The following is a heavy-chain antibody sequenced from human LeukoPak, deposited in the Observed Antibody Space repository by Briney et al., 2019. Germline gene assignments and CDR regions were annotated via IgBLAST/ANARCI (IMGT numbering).Heavy chain of an antibody. CDR3: ARARNYFDY. V-gene: IGHV4-30-4*01. Sequence: SQTLSLTCTVSGGSLSSGDYYWSWIRQPPGTGLEWIGYVYYSGSTYYNPSLKSRVTISVDTSKNQFSLKLSSVTAADTAVYYCARARNYFDYWGQGTLVTVSS. CDR2: VYYSGST. J-gene: IGHJ4*02. CDR1: GGSLSSGDYY.